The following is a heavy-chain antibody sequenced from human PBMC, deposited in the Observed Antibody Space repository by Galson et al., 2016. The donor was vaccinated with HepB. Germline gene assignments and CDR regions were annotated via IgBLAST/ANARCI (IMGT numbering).Heavy chain of an antibody. D-gene: IGHD2-21*02. CDR3: AKDWGYCGGDCPVYFDL. J-gene: IGHJ2*01. Sequence: SLRLSCAASGFTFSHFAMSWVRQAPVKGLEWFSAISAGADQSYYADSVQARFTISRDNSKNTRYLQMNSLRTEDTAVYYCAKDWGYCGGDCPVYFDLWGRGTLVTVSS. CDR2: ISAGADQS. V-gene: IGHV3-23*01. CDR1: GFTFSHFA.